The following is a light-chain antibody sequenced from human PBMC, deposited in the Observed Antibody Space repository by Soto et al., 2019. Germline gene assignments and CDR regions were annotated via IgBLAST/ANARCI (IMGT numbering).Light chain of an antibody. CDR3: AAWDDSLHGPV. CDR2: SNN. J-gene: IGLJ3*02. V-gene: IGLV1-44*01. Sequence: QSALTQPPSASGTPGQRVTISCSGSTSNIGSNTVNWYQQLPGTAPKLLIYSNNQRPSGVPDRFSGSKSGTSASLAISGLQSEDEADFYCAAWDDSLHGPVFGGGTKLTVL. CDR1: TSNIGSNT.